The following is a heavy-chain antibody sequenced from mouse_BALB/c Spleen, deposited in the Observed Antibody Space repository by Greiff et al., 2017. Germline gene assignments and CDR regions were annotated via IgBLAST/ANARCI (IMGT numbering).Heavy chain of an antibody. J-gene: IGHJ3*01. D-gene: IGHD2-4*01. CDR3: ARSTMITAWFAC. CDR1: GYTFTSYW. CDR2: INPSTGYT. V-gene: IGHV1-7*01. Sequence: VQLQQSGAELAKPGASVKMSCKASGYTFTSYWMHWVKQRPGQGLEWIGYINPSTGYTEYNQKFKDKATLTADKSSSTAYMQLSSLTSEDSAVYYCARSTMITAWFACWGQGTLVTVSA.